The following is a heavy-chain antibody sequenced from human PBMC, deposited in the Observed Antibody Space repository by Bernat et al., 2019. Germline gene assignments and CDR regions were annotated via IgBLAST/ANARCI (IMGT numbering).Heavy chain of an antibody. Sequence: QVQLVESGGGVVQPGRSLRLSCAASGFTFSSYGMHWVRQAPGKGLEWVAVISYDGSNKYYADSVKGRFTISRDNSKNTLYLQMNSLRAEDTAVYYCAKQFRPIGYFDYWGQGTLVTVSS. J-gene: IGHJ4*02. D-gene: IGHD2-21*01. CDR3: AKQFRPIGYFDY. CDR2: ISYDGSNK. V-gene: IGHV3-30*18. CDR1: GFTFSSYG.